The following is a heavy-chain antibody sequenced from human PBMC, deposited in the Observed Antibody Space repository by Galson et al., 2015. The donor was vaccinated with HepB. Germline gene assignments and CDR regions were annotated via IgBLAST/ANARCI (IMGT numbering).Heavy chain of an antibody. CDR2: ISSSSSTI. CDR1: GFTFSSYS. V-gene: IGHV3-48*01. J-gene: IGHJ6*02. CDR3: ARGTVAGSY. D-gene: IGHD6-19*01. Sequence: SLRLSCAASGFTFSSYSMNWVRQAPGKGLEWVSYISSSSSTIYYADSVKGRFTISRDNAKNSLYLQMNSLRAEDTAVYYCARGTVAGSYWGQGTTVTVSS.